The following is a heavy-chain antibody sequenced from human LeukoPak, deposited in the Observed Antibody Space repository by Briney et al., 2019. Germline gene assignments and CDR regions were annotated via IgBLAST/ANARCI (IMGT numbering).Heavy chain of an antibody. CDR2: ISYDGSNK. CDR1: GFTFSSYG. V-gene: IGHV3-30*03. Sequence: GRSLRLSCAASGFTFSSYGMHWVRQAPGKGLEWVAVISYDGSNKYYADSVKGRFTISRDNSKNTLYLQMNSLRADDTAVYYCARDPGLGGYCGGDCFSWYFDYWGQGTLVTVSS. D-gene: IGHD2-21*01. CDR3: ARDPGLGGYCGGDCFSWYFDY. J-gene: IGHJ4*02.